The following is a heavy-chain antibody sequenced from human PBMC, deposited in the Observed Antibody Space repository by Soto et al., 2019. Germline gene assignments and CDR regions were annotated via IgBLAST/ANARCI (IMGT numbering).Heavy chain of an antibody. D-gene: IGHD6-19*01. V-gene: IGHV3-7*01. CDR1: GFIFRSYW. Sequence: EVQLVESGGGLVQPGGSLRPSCAASGFIFRSYWMSWVRQAPGKGLEWVANINQDGSEKYYVDSVRGRFIISRDNAENSLYLQMNSLRAEDTAVYYCARDGVEAGLYLDNWGQGTLVTVST. CDR3: ARDGVEAGLYLDN. CDR2: INQDGSEK. J-gene: IGHJ4*02.